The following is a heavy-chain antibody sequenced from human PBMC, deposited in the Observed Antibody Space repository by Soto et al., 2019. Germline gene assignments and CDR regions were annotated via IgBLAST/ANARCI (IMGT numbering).Heavy chain of an antibody. CDR1: GYIFANDW. J-gene: IGHJ4*02. D-gene: IGHD6-6*01. CDR3: ARRVAAHPYFDF. Sequence: GKSLMISCTGSGYIFANDWNDWVRQMRGKGLEWMGIIFPGDSHTRYSPSFQGQVTISADKSINTAYLQWSSLKASDTAVYYCARRVAAHPYFDFWGQGALVTVSS. V-gene: IGHV5-51*01. CDR2: IFPGDSHT.